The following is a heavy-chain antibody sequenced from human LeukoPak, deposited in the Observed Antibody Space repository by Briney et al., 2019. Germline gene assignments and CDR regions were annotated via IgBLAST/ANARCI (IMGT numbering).Heavy chain of an antibody. CDR1: GFTFSTYA. CDR2: VANSGVDT. V-gene: IGHV3-23*01. J-gene: IGHJ4*02. CDR3: AKSHSVAQRGYFDY. Sequence: GGSLRLSCAASGFTFSTYAMSWVRQAPGKGLEWVSTVANSGVDTYYADSVRGRFTISRDNSRNTVYLQINSLRAEDTAVYYCAKSHSVAQRGYFDYWGQGTLVTVSS. D-gene: IGHD4-23*01.